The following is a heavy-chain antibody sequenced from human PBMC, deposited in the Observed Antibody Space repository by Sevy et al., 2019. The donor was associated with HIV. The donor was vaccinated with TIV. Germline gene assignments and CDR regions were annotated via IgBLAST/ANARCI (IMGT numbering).Heavy chain of an antibody. V-gene: IGHV3-23*01. J-gene: IGHJ4*02. Sequence: GESLKISCAASGFTFISYAMSWVRQAPGKGLEWVSSISSSGGYTYYADSVKGRFTISRDNSRNTLDLQMNSLRAEDTAVYYCATEHLFGYYWGQGTLVTVSS. CDR1: GFTFISYA. CDR2: ISSSGGYT. CDR3: ATEHLFGYY. D-gene: IGHD3-10*01.